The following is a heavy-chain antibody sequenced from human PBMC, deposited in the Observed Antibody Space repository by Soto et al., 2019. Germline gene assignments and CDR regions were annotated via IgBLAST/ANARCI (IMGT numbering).Heavy chain of an antibody. J-gene: IGHJ4*02. D-gene: IGHD3-22*01. Sequence: PVGSLRLSCAASGFTFSSYAMSWVRQAPGKGLEWVSAISGSGGSTYYTDSVKGRFTISRDNSKNTLYLQLNSLRAEDTAVYYCAKDDSGGNYYDSSGYYYGSRGEFDYWGQGTLVTVSS. CDR3: AKDDSGGNYYDSSGYYYGSRGEFDY. V-gene: IGHV3-23*01. CDR2: ISGSGGST. CDR1: GFTFSSYA.